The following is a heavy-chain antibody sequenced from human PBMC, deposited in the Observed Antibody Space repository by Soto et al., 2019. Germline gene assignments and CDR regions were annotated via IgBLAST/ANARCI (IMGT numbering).Heavy chain of an antibody. J-gene: IGHJ6*02. CDR2: IYSGGST. D-gene: IGHD3-3*01. V-gene: IGHV3-53*01. Sequence: EVQLVESGGGLIQPGGSLRLSCAASGFTVSSNYMSWVRQAPGKGLEWVSVIYSGGSTYYADSVKGRFTISRDNSKNTLYLQMNSLRAEDTAVYYCARGRFGVVIIGGMDVWGQGTTVTVSS. CDR1: GFTVSSNY. CDR3: ARGRFGVVIIGGMDV.